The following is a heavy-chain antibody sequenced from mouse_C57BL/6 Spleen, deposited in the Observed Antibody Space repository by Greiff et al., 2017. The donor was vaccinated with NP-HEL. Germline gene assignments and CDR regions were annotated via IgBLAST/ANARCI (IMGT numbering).Heavy chain of an antibody. V-gene: IGHV1-76*01. Sequence: VKLLESGAELVRPGASVKLSCKASGYTFSAYYINWVKQRPGQGLEWIARIYPGSGNTYYNEKFKGKATLTAEKSSSTAYMQLSSLTSGDSAVYSCAREGDDAYYAFDYWGQGTTLTVSS. CDR1: GYTFSAYY. CDR2: IYPGSGNT. D-gene: IGHD2-3*01. J-gene: IGHJ2*01. CDR3: AREGDDAYYAFDY.